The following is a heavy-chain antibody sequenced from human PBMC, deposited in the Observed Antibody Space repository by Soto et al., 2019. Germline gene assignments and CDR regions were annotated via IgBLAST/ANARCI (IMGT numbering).Heavy chain of an antibody. V-gene: IGHV4-59*01. CDR1: GGSISSYY. J-gene: IGHJ5*02. CDR2: IYYSGST. D-gene: IGHD2-15*01. Sequence: SETLSLTCTVSGGSISSYYWSWIRQPPGKGLEWIGYIYYSGSTNYNPSLKSRVTISVDTSKNQFSLKLSSVTAADTAVYYCARDLSPYCSGGSCYSNNWFDPWGQGTLVTVSS. CDR3: ARDLSPYCSGGSCYSNNWFDP.